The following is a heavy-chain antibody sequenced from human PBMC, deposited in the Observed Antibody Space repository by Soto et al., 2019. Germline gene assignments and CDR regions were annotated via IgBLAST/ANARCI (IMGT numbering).Heavy chain of an antibody. D-gene: IGHD6-13*01. CDR3: AKRSPYSSGWYSPIFDY. V-gene: IGHV3-23*01. CDR1: GLSFSDYA. Sequence: GGSLRLSCAASGLSFSDYAMSWVRQAPGKGLEWVSVISESGGSTHYADSVRGRFTVSRDNSKNSLSLRMNSLRDEDTAVYFCAKRSPYSSGWYSPIFDYWGQGALVTVSS. J-gene: IGHJ4*02. CDR2: ISESGGST.